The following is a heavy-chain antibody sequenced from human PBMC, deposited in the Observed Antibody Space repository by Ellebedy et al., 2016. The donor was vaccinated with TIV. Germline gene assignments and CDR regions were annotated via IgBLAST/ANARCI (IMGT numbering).Heavy chain of an antibody. CDR2: IQYSGST. CDR3: ARQAFGDNVGWFDP. CDR1: GGSLSSFY. J-gene: IGHJ5*02. Sequence: MPSETLSLTCTVSGGSLSSFYWGWIRQPPGKVLEWIGYIQYSGSTNYNPSLKSRVTISVDTSKNQFSLRLSSVTAADTAVYYCARQAFGDNVGWFDPWGQGTLVTVSS. V-gene: IGHV4-59*08. D-gene: IGHD4-17*01.